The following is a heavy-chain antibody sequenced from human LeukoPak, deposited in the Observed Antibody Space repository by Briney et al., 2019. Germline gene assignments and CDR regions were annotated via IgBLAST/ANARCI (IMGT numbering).Heavy chain of an antibody. J-gene: IGHJ4*02. CDR2: IFYSGST. Sequence: SETLSLTCTVSGGSISNYHWSWIRQPPGKGLGWIGYIFYSGSTNYNPSLKSRVTISVDTSKNHFSLKLSSVTAADTAVYYCARGLAYCGGDCYDYWGQGTLVTVSS. CDR1: GGSISNYH. CDR3: ARGLAYCGGDCYDY. V-gene: IGHV4-59*01. D-gene: IGHD2-21*01.